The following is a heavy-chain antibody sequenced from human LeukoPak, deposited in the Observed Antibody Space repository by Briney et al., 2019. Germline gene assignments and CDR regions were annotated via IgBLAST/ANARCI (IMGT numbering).Heavy chain of an antibody. J-gene: IGHJ6*02. Sequence: SVKVSCKASGGTFSSYVISWVRQAPGQGLEWMGGIIPIFGTANYAQKFQGRVTITADESTSTAYMELSSLRSEDTAVYYCAREGDFWSGYYYYYYGMDVWGQGTTVTVSS. CDR2: IIPIFGTA. V-gene: IGHV1-69*13. CDR3: AREGDFWSGYYYYYYGMDV. D-gene: IGHD3-3*01. CDR1: GGTFSSYV.